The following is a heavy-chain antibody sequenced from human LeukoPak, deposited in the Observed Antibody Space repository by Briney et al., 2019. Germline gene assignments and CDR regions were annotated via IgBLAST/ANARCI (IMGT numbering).Heavy chain of an antibody. CDR3: ARLGSDAAYCGGDCYGRLDY. Sequence: GESLKISCETSGYSFTTYWIGWVRQRPGTGLEWVGAIYPDDSDTRYSPSFQGQVAISADRSIRTAYLQWSSLKASDTAMYYCARLGSDAAYCGGDCYGRLDYWGQGTLVTVSS. V-gene: IGHV5-51*01. D-gene: IGHD2-21*02. CDR1: GYSFTTYW. J-gene: IGHJ4*02. CDR2: IYPDDSDT.